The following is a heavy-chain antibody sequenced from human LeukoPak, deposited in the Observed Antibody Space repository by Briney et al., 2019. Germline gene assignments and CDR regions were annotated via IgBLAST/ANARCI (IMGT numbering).Heavy chain of an antibody. J-gene: IGHJ4*02. CDR1: GGSISSGGYY. CDR3: AMYYDSSGYFYMGY. D-gene: IGHD3-22*01. V-gene: IGHV4-31*03. Sequence: SETLSLTCTVSGGSISSGGYYWSWIRQHPGKGLEWIGYIYYSGSTYYNPSLKSRVTISVDTSKNQFSLKLSSVTAADTAVYYCAMYYDSSGYFYMGYWGQGTLVTVSS. CDR2: IYYSGST.